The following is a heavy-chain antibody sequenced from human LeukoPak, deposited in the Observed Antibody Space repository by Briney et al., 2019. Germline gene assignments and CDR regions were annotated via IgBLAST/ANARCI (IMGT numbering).Heavy chain of an antibody. V-gene: IGHV1-69*01. CDR1: GGTFSSYA. D-gene: IGHD6-13*01. CDR2: IIPIFGTA. Sequence: GASVKVSCKASGGTFSSYAISWVRQAPGQGLEWMGGIIPIFGTANYAQKFQGRVTITADESMSTAYMELSSLRSEDTAVYYCAREVIAAAGTGFDPWGQGALVTVSS. J-gene: IGHJ5*02. CDR3: AREVIAAAGTGFDP.